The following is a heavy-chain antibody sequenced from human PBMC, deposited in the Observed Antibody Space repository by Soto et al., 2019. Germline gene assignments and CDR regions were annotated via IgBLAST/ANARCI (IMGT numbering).Heavy chain of an antibody. V-gene: IGHV3-30*03. CDR2: ISYDSTKT. D-gene: IGHD1-26*01. CDR1: GFTFNSYG. CDR3: ARTRSAWSDFHYYSLDV. J-gene: IGHJ6*02. Sequence: SLRLSCGASGFTFNSYGMHWVRQGPGNGLEWVAFISYDSTKTYYADSVKGRFTISRDNSNSALYVQMNSLTGEDTAVYYCARTRSAWSDFHYYSLDVWGQGTTVTVSS.